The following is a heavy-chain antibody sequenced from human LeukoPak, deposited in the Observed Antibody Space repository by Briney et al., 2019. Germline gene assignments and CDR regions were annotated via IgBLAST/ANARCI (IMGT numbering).Heavy chain of an antibody. Sequence: GGSLRLSCAASGFTFSTYAMHWVRQAPGKGLEYVSAISNYGDSTYYANSVRGRSTISRDNSKNTLYLQMGSLRAEDMAVYYCARELYGDSYTYYFDYWGQGTLVTVSS. J-gene: IGHJ4*02. D-gene: IGHD4-17*01. CDR1: GFTFSTYA. CDR3: ARELYGDSYTYYFDY. V-gene: IGHV3-64*01. CDR2: ISNYGDST.